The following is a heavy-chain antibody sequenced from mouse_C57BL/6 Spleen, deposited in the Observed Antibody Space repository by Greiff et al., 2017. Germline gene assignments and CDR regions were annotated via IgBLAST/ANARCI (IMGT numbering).Heavy chain of an antibody. CDR3: ARPTSYDSNYEGAMDY. CDR2: INPNYGTT. D-gene: IGHD2-5*01. CDR1: GYSFTDYN. Sequence: EVQLQQSGPELVKPGASVKISCKASGYSFTDYNMNWVTQSNGKSLAWIGVINPNYGTTSSNQKFKGKATLTVDQSSSTAYMQLNSLTSEDSAVYYCARPTSYDSNYEGAMDYWGQGTSVTVSS. J-gene: IGHJ4*01. V-gene: IGHV1-39*01.